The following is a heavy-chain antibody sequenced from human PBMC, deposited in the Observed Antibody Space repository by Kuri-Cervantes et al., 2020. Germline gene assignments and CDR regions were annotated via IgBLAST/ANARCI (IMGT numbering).Heavy chain of an antibody. Sequence: GGSLRLSCAASGFTFSSYAMHWVRQAPGKGLEWVANIKEDGSERKYMDSMEGRFTISRDNAKNSLYLQMSSLRAEDTALYYCARIYKYDNKNYYRWFDYWGQGTLVTVSS. CDR3: ARIYKYDNKNYYRWFDY. J-gene: IGHJ4*02. CDR2: IKEDGSER. V-gene: IGHV3-7*01. D-gene: IGHD3-22*01. CDR1: GFTFSSYA.